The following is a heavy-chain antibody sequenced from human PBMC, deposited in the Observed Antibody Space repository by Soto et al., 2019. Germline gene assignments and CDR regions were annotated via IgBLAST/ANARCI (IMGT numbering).Heavy chain of an antibody. CDR2: LSGSGAST. CDR3: VKSTINGDYVTDFDY. CDR1: GFTFNTYA. V-gene: IGHV3-23*01. Sequence: EVHLLESGGGLVQPGGSLRLSCAASGFTFNTYAMSWVRQAPGKGLEWVSCLSGSGASTAYADSVKGRFTVSRDNSKNTLYLQMNSLRAEDTAVYYCVKSTINGDYVTDFDYWGQGTLVTVSS. D-gene: IGHD4-17*01. J-gene: IGHJ4*02.